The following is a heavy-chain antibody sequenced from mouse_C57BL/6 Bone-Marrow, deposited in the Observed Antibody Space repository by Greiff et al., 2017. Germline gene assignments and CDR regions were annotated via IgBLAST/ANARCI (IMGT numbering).Heavy chain of an antibody. Sequence: EVKVVESGEGLVKPGGSLKLSCAASGFTFSSYAMSWVRQTPEKRLEWVAYISSGGDYIYYADTVKGRFTISRDNARNTLYLQMSSLKSEDTAMYYCTRDDYEGFAYWGQGTLVTVSA. V-gene: IGHV5-9-1*02. CDR3: TRDDYEGFAY. J-gene: IGHJ3*01. D-gene: IGHD2-4*01. CDR1: GFTFSSYA. CDR2: ISSGGDYI.